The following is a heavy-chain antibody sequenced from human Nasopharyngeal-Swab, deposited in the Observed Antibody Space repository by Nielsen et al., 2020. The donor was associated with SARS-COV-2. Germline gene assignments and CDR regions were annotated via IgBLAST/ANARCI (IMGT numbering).Heavy chain of an antibody. Sequence: GESLKISCAASGFTFSNAWMSWVRQAPGKGLEWVANIKQDGSEKYYVDSVKGRFTISRDNAKNSLYLQMNSLRAEDTAVYYCARDLYSSGSIPIYYYYYGMDVWGQGTTVTVSS. J-gene: IGHJ6*02. CDR2: IKQDGSEK. V-gene: IGHV3-7*01. CDR3: ARDLYSSGSIPIYYYYYGMDV. CDR1: GFTFSNAW. D-gene: IGHD6-19*01.